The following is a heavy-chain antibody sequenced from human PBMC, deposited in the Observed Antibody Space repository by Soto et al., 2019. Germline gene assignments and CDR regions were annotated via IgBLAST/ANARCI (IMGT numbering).Heavy chain of an antibody. Sequence: GGSLRLSCAASGFTFSSYAMHWVRQAPGKGLEWVAVISYDGSNKYYADSVKGRFTISRDNSKNTLYLQMNSLRAEDTAVYYCARDMYYDFWSGRAAPFDYWGQGPLVTVSS. CDR2: ISYDGSNK. CDR1: GFTFSSYA. D-gene: IGHD3-3*01. V-gene: IGHV3-30-3*01. CDR3: ARDMYYDFWSGRAAPFDY. J-gene: IGHJ4*02.